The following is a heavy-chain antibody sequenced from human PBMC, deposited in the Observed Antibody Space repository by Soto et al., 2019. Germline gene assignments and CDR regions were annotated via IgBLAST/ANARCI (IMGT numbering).Heavy chain of an antibody. CDR1: GFTFGSYP. Sequence: EVQLVESGGGLVQPGGSLRLSCAASGFTFGSYPMHWVGQAPGKGLEYVSAISTNGDSTFYANSVKGRFTISRDNSKNTRYLQMGSLRAEDMGVYYCAREGMSRTRWVFDYWGQGTLVTASS. J-gene: IGHJ4*02. CDR3: AREGMSRTRWVFDY. D-gene: IGHD2-2*01. V-gene: IGHV3-64*01. CDR2: ISTNGDST.